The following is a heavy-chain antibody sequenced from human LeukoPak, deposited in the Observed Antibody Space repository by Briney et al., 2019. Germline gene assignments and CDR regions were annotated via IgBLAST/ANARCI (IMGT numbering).Heavy chain of an antibody. V-gene: IGHV3-23*01. J-gene: IGHJ4*02. Sequence: PGGSLRLSCAASGFTFSSYAMNWVRQAPGKGLEWVSAIGGSGGSTFSADSAKGRFTISRDNSKNTLYLQVNSLRAEDTAVYFCAKVRRSHCSSTSCYDFDYWGQGTLVTVSS. CDR1: GFTFSSYA. CDR3: AKVRRSHCSSTSCYDFDY. CDR2: IGGSGGST. D-gene: IGHD2-2*01.